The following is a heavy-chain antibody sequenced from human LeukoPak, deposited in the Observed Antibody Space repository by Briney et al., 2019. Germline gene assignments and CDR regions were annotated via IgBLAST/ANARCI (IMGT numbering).Heavy chain of an antibody. CDR1: GYTLTELS. D-gene: IGHD3-10*01. V-gene: IGHV1-24*01. CDR2: FDPEDGET. J-gene: IGHJ5*02. CDR3: ATNTFGELSPFNWFDP. Sequence: GASVKVSCKVSGYTLTELSMHWVRQAPGKGLEWMGGFDPEDGETIYARKFQGRVTMTEDTSTDTAYMELSSLRSEDTAVYYCATNTFGELSPFNWFDPWGQGTLVTVSS.